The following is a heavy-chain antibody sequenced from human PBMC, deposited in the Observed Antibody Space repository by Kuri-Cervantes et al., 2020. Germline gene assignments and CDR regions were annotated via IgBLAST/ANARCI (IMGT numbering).Heavy chain of an antibody. CDR1: GFTFSSYW. CDR2: INSDGSST. J-gene: IGHJ4*02. V-gene: IGHV3-74*01. D-gene: IGHD5-18*01. Sequence: GESLKISCAASGFTFSSYWMHWVRQAPGKGLVWVSRINSDGSSTSYADSVKGRFTISRDNAKNTLYLQMNSLRAEDTAVYYCARDGDGYSYGLPGYWGQGTLVTVSS. CDR3: ARDGDGYSYGLPGY.